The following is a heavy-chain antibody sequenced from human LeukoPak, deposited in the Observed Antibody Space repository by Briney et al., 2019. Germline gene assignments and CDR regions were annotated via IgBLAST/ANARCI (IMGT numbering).Heavy chain of an antibody. V-gene: IGHV4-61*01. CDR1: RGSISGSIRSYY. J-gene: IGHJ5*02. D-gene: IGHD3-10*01. Sequence: SETLSLTCTVSRGSISGSIRSYYWSWLRQPPGKGLEWIGYISTSGSINDNPSLRSRLTISLDTSKNQFFLNLSSVTAADTAVYYCARVLIWFGQLQNWFDPWGPGTLVTVSS. CDR2: ISTSGSI. CDR3: ARVLIWFGQLQNWFDP.